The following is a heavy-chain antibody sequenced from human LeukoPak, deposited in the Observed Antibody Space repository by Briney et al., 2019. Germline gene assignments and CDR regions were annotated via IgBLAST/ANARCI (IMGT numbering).Heavy chain of an antibody. D-gene: IGHD6-13*01. CDR1: GFTFSSYA. J-gene: IGHJ4*02. CDR3: AKGSIAAAGGTSCYFDY. V-gene: IGHV3-23*01. Sequence: GGSLRLSCAASGFTFSSYAMSWVRQAPGKGLEWVSAISGSGGCTYYADSVKGRFTISTDNSKNTLYLQMNSLRAEDTAVYYCAKGSIAAAGGTSCYFDYWGQGTLFT. CDR2: ISGSGGCT.